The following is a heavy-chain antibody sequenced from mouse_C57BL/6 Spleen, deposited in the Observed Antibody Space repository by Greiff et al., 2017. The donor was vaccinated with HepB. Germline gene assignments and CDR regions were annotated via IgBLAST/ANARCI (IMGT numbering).Heavy chain of an antibody. Sequence: VQLQQSGPELVKPGASVKISCKASGYTFTDYYMNWVKQSHGKSLEWIGDINPNNGGTSYNQKFKGKATLTVDKSSSTAYMELRSLTSEDSAVYYCARDYDYDVPHFDYWGQGTTLTVSS. CDR2: INPNNGGT. D-gene: IGHD2-4*01. CDR3: ARDYDYDVPHFDY. V-gene: IGHV1-26*01. J-gene: IGHJ2*01. CDR1: GYTFTDYY.